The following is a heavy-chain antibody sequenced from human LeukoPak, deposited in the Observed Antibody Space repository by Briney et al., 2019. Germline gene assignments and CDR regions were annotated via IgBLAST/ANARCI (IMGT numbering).Heavy chain of an antibody. CDR3: ASFFAPHYYMDV. CDR2: IIPIFGTA. CDR1: GGTFSSYA. Sequence: SVKVSCKASGGTFSSYAISWVRQAPGQGLEWMGGIIPIFGTANYAQRLQGRVTMTTDTSTSTAYMELRSLRSDDTAVYYCASFFAPHYYMDVWGKGTTVTVSS. J-gene: IGHJ6*03. V-gene: IGHV1-69*05. D-gene: IGHD3-3*01.